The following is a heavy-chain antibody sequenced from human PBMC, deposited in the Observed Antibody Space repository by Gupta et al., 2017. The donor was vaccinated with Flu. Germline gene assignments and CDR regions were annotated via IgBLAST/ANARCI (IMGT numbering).Heavy chain of an antibody. CDR2: ISSSSSYI. Sequence: EVQLVESGGGLVKPGGSLRLSCAASGFTFSSYSMNWVRQAPGKGLEWVSSISSSSSYIYYADSVKGRFTISRDNAKNSLYLQMNSLRAEDTAVYYCARYSSGWRTHYYFDYWGQGTLVTVSS. CDR3: ARYSSGWRTHYYFDY. J-gene: IGHJ4*02. CDR1: GFTFSSYS. V-gene: IGHV3-21*01. D-gene: IGHD6-19*01.